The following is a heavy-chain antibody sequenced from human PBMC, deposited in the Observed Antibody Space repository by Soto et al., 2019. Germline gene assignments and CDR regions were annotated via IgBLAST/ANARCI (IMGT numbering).Heavy chain of an antibody. V-gene: IGHV4-59*01. Sequence: SETLSLTCTFSGSSISCYYWTWSRQSPERGLEWIGYMHDTGSANYNPSLNSRLTMSVDRAKRQFSMKLASGTATDTAVDDCARRVPGRGLNWFDPWGQGTLVTVS. CDR1: GSSISCYY. D-gene: IGHD2-15*01. J-gene: IGHJ5*02. CDR2: MHDTGSA. CDR3: ARRVPGRGLNWFDP.